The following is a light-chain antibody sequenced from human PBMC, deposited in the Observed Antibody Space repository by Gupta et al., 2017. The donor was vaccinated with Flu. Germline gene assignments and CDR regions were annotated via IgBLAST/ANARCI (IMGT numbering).Light chain of an antibody. V-gene: IGKV3-15*01. J-gene: IGKJ4*01. CDR1: QSVSSY. CDR2: DAS. Sequence: GERATLSCRASQSVSSYLAWYQQKPGQAPRLLIYDASTRATGIPARFSGSGSGTEFTLTISSLQSEDLAVYYCQHYNNWPLTFGGGTKVEIK. CDR3: QHYNNWPLT.